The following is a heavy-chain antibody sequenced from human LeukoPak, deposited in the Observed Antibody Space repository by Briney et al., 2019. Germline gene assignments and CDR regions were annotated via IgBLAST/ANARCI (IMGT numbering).Heavy chain of an antibody. D-gene: IGHD3-10*01. J-gene: IGHJ4*02. CDR2: IYPSGNT. CDR1: GESISNSRHY. V-gene: IGHV4-61*02. Sequence: SQTLSLTCTVSGESISNSRHYWSWIRQPAGKGLEWIGRIYPSGNTNYNPSLKSRLTISVDTSKNQFSLKLSSVTAADTAVYYCASGGNYGSGSYLFDYWGQGTLVTVSS. CDR3: ASGGNYGSGSYLFDY.